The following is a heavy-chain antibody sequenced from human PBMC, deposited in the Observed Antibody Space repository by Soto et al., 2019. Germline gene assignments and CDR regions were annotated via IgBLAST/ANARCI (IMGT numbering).Heavy chain of an antibody. J-gene: IGHJ6*03. CDR3: AREAGSMVRGVIEYYYYMDV. Sequence: GGSLRLSFAASGFTVSSNYMGWVRQAPGKGLEWVSVIYSGGSPYYADSVKGRFTISRDNSKNTLYLQMNSLRAEDTAVYYCAREAGSMVRGVIEYYYYMDVWGKGTTVTVSS. D-gene: IGHD3-10*01. V-gene: IGHV3-66*01. CDR2: IYSGGSP. CDR1: GFTVSSNY.